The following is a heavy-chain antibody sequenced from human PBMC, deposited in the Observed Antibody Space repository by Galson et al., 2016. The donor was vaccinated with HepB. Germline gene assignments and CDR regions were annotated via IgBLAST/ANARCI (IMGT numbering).Heavy chain of an antibody. CDR2: ISVSSTYT. CDR1: GFTFSDYY. D-gene: IGHD5-12*01. Sequence: SLRLSCAASGFTFSDYYTSWIRQAPGKGLEWISYISVSSTYTNFADSVQGRFTISRDNAKISVYLQMNNLRAEDTAIYYCARDRSAYDMPPSTFDYWGQGTLVTVSS. J-gene: IGHJ4*02. V-gene: IGHV3-11*06. CDR3: ARDRSAYDMPPSTFDY.